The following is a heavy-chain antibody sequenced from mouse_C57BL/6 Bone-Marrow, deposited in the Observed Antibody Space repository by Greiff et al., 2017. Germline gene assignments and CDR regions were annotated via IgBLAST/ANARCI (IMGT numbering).Heavy chain of an antibody. CDR1: GYTFTSYW. CDR2: IDPSDSYT. D-gene: IGHD1-1*01. J-gene: IGHJ3*01. Sequence: QVQLQQPGAELVMPGASVKLSCKASGYTFTSYWMHWVKQRPGQGLEWIGEIDPSDSYTNYNQKFKGKSTLTVDKSSSTAYMQLSSLTSEDSAVYYCARETLFWFAYWSQGTLVTVSA. V-gene: IGHV1-69*01. CDR3: ARETLFWFAY.